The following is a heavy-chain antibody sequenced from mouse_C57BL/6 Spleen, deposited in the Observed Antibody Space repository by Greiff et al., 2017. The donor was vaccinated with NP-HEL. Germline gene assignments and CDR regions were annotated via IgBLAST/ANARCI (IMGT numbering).Heavy chain of an antibody. J-gene: IGHJ4*01. Sequence: EVMLVESGGGLVKPGGSLKLSCAASGFTFSDYGMHWVRQAPEKGLEWVAYISSGSSTIYYADTVKGRFTISRDNAKNTLFLQMTSLRSEDTAMYYCARRYGNFHAMDYWGQGTSVTVSS. CDR3: ARRYGNFHAMDY. CDR2: ISSGSSTI. CDR1: GFTFSDYG. V-gene: IGHV5-17*01. D-gene: IGHD2-1*01.